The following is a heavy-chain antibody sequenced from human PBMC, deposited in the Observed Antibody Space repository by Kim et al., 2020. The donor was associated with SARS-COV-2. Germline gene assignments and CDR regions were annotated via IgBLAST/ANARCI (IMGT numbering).Heavy chain of an antibody. D-gene: IGHD3-10*01. CDR3: ARDIGYYYGSGSVDGMDV. J-gene: IGHJ6*02. V-gene: IGHV3-30*07. Sequence: KGRFTISRDNAKNTLYLQMSSLRAEDTAVYYCARDIGYYYGSGSVDGMDVWGQGTTVTVSS.